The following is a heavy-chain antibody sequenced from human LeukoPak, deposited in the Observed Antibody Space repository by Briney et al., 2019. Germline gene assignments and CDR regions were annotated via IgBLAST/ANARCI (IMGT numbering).Heavy chain of an antibody. Sequence: PPETLSLTCTVSSGSISSTTYYWGWIRQPPGKGLEWIATITYSGSTYYNPSLKSRVTISVDTSKNQFSLKVTSLTAADTAVYYCARVEKHSLDNWFDPWGQGTLVTVSS. D-gene: IGHD3-16*01. CDR2: ITYSGST. J-gene: IGHJ5*02. CDR1: SGSISSTTYY. CDR3: ARVEKHSLDNWFDP. V-gene: IGHV4-39*01.